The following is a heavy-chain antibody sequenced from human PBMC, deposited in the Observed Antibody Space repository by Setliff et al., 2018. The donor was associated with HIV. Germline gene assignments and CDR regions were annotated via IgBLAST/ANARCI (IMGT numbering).Heavy chain of an antibody. CDR1: GFTSHTYF. CDR3: ARDPMRASNSLTYWFPDY. CDR2: INHDGSEK. V-gene: IGHV3-7*01. Sequence: GGSLRLSCAVSGFTSHTYFMSWVRQAPGKGLEWVANINHDGSEKNYVDSVTGRFTISRDNSKNLLYLQMNNLRAEDTAVYYCARDPMRASNSLTYWFPDYWGQGALVTVSS. J-gene: IGHJ4*02. D-gene: IGHD2-8*02.